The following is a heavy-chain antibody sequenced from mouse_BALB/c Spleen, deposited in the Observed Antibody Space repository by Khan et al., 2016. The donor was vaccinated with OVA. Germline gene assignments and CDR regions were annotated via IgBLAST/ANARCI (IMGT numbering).Heavy chain of an antibody. CDR3: VRFHGGY. J-gene: IGHJ2*01. Sequence: QIQLVQSGPELKKPGETVKISCKASGYSFKDYVMNWVKQSPGEGLKWMGWMNTYTGKPTYAADFKGRFAFSLETSASTAYLEINSLKNEDTATYFCVRFHGGYWDQGTTLTVAS. CDR1: GYSFKDYV. CDR2: MNTYTGKP. V-gene: IGHV9-3-1*01.